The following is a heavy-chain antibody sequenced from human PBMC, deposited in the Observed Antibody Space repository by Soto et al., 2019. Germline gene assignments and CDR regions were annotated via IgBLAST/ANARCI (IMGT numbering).Heavy chain of an antibody. CDR2: IIPILGIA. CDR1: GGTFSSYT. CDR3: ARGTNWNDYGGEYFDY. D-gene: IGHD1-1*01. J-gene: IGHJ4*02. Sequence: ASVKVSCKASGGTFSSYTISWVRQAPGQGLEWMGRIIPILGIANYAQKFQGRVTITADKSTSTAYMELSSLRSEDTAVYYCARGTNWNDYGGEYFDYWGQGTLVTVSS. V-gene: IGHV1-69*02.